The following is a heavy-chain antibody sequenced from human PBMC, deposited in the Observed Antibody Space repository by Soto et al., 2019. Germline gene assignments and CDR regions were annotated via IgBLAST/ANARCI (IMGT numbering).Heavy chain of an antibody. CDR1: GFTISSYD. J-gene: IGHJ5*02. Sequence: GGSLRLSCAASGFTISSYDMHCVSQAPGRGLEWVGRSRNKPKSYTTEYAASVKGRFTISRDDSKNSVYLQMNSLRAADTAMYYCTPEALTVSAPWARGTSVPVS. V-gene: IGHV3-72*01. CDR2: SRNKPKSYTT. CDR3: TPEALTVSAP.